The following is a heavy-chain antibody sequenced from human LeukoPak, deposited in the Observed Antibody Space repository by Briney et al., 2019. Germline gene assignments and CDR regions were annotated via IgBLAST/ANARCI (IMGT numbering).Heavy chain of an antibody. J-gene: IGHJ3*02. V-gene: IGHV3-9*01. CDR3: ARGPLLLWFGELLEHYAFDI. CDR1: GFTFDDYA. Sequence: GRSLRLSCAASGFTFDDYAMHWVRQAPGKGLEWVSGISWNSGSIGYADSVKGRFTISRDNAKNSLYLQMNSLRAEDTAVYYCARGPLLLWFGELLEHYAFDIWGQGTMVTVSS. D-gene: IGHD3-10*01. CDR2: ISWNSGSI.